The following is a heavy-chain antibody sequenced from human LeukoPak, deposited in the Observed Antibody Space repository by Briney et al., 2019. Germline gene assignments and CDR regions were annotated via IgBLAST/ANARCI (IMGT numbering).Heavy chain of an antibody. D-gene: IGHD3-3*01. CDR3: ARVLRITIFGVVSSYFDY. CDR1: GGSISSYY. CDR2: IYTSGST. J-gene: IGHJ4*02. Sequence: PSETLSLTCTVSGGSISSYYWSWIRQPAGKGLEWIGRIYTSGSTNYNPSLKSRVTMSVDTSKNQSSLKLSSVTAADTAVYYCARVLRITIFGVVSSYFDYWGQGTLVTVSS. V-gene: IGHV4-4*07.